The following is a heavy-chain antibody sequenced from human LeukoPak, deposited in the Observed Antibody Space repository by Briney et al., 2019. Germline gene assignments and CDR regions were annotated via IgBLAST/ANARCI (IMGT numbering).Heavy chain of an antibody. CDR2: IYYSGST. CDR3: ARIVVPSAFDI. Sequence: PSETLSLTCTVSGGSISSYYWSWIRQPPGKELEWNGYIYYSGSTNYNPSLKSRVTISVDTSKNQFSLKLSSVTAADTAVYYCARIVVPSAFDIWGQGTMVTVSS. D-gene: IGHD2-2*01. CDR1: GGSISSYY. J-gene: IGHJ3*02. V-gene: IGHV4-59*08.